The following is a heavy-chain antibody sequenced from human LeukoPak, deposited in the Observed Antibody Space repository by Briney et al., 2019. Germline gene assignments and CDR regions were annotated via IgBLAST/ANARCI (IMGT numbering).Heavy chain of an antibody. V-gene: IGHV3-74*01. CDR2: INDDGSDT. J-gene: IGHJ5*02. CDR1: GFTFKLYW. D-gene: IGHD2-15*01. CDR3: VRGGPSTWS. Sequence: GGSLRLSCAVSGFTFKLYWMHWVRQAPGKGPVWVPRINDDGSDTTYADSVKGRFTISRDDAKNMLFLQMNSLRAEDTAVYYCVRGGPSTWSWGQGTLVTVSS.